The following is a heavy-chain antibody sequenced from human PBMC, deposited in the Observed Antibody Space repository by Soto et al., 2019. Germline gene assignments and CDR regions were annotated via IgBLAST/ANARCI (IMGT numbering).Heavy chain of an antibody. CDR2: ISHNRYSV. CDR3: AGVSSDSYHDY. V-gene: IGHV3-21*01. D-gene: IGHD3-10*01. J-gene: IGHJ4*02. CDR1: GFTFSYFS. Sequence: GGSLRLSCAASGFTFSYFSMNWVRQAPGKGLEWVSSISHNRYSVYYADSVKGRFTISRDNAKNSLYLQINSLRAEDTAVYFCAGVSSDSYHDYWGEGTLVTVSS.